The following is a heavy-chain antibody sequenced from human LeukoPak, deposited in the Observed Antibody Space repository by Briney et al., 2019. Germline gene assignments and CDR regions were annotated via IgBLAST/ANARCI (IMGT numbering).Heavy chain of an antibody. CDR2: ISSRSGTV. J-gene: IGHJ4*02. CDR1: GFTFSDYY. V-gene: IGHV3-11*01. D-gene: IGHD1-26*01. CDR3: AKGGSYYPDRIPDY. Sequence: GGSLRLSCAASGFTFSDYYMSWIRQAPGKGLEWVSYISSRSGTVYYADSVKGRFAISRDNAKNSLYLQMNSLRVDDTAVYYCAKGGSYYPDRIPDYWGQGTLVTVSS.